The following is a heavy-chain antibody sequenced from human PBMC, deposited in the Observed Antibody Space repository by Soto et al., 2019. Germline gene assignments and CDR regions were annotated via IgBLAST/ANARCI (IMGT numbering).Heavy chain of an antibody. CDR3: ARHYPTAVSGAGWFDT. Sequence: QVQLVQSGAEIKKPASSVKVSCKASGGSDVFNNYPVSWVRQAPGQGLEWMGAIITMFNTADYAQRFLGRVTITADEVTRTVYRELTSLTADDTAVYYCARHYPTAVSGAGWFDTWGQGTLVTVSS. CDR2: IITMFNTA. D-gene: IGHD6-19*01. V-gene: IGHV1-69*01. J-gene: IGHJ5*02. CDR1: GGSDVFNNYP.